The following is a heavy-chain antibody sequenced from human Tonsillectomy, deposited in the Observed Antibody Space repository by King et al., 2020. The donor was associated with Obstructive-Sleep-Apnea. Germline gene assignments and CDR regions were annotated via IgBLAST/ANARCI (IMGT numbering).Heavy chain of an antibody. D-gene: IGHD3-22*01. V-gene: IGHV4-39*07. CDR1: GGSICSSSYY. CDR3: ARVKGDYYDSSGYYMDY. CDR2: IYYCGAT. Sequence: LQLQESGPGLVKPSETLSLTCAVSGGSICSSSYYWGWIRQPPAKGLVWIGSIYYCGATYNNPSLNSRVTISVDKSKNQFSLKLSSVTAADTAVYYCARVKGDYYDSSGYYMDYWGQGTLVTVSS. J-gene: IGHJ4*02.